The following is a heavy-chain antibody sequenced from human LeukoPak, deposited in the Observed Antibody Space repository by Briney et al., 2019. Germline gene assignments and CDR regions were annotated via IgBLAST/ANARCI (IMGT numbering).Heavy chain of an antibody. CDR2: ISGSGGST. V-gene: IGHV3-23*01. CDR1: GFTFSSYA. Sequence: GGSLRLSCAVSGFTFSSYAMSWVRQAPGKGLEWVSAISGSGGSTYYADSVKGRFTISRDNSKNTLYLQMNSLRAEDTAVYYCAKDLEASYGLFDYWGQGTLVTVSS. CDR3: AKDLEASYGLFDY. J-gene: IGHJ4*02. D-gene: IGHD5-18*01.